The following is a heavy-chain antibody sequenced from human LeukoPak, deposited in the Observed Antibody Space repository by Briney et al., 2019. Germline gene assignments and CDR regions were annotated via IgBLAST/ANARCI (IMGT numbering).Heavy chain of an antibody. CDR3: AKVGDSSGYYY. V-gene: IGHV3-30*18. CDR2: ISYDGSNK. J-gene: IGHJ4*02. Sequence: GGSLRLSCAASGFTFSSYGMHWVRQAPGKGLEWVAVISYDGSNKYYADSVKGRFTISRDNSKNTLYLQMNSLRADDTAVYYCAKVGDSSGYYYWGQGTLVTVSS. CDR1: GFTFSSYG. D-gene: IGHD3-22*01.